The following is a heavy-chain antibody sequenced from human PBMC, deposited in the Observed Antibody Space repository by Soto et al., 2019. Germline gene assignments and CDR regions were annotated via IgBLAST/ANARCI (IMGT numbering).Heavy chain of an antibody. CDR2: INHSGST. D-gene: IGHD2-8*02. CDR3: ARDKITGLFDY. Sequence: SETLSLTCAVYGGSFSGYYWTWIRPPPGTGLEWIGEINHSGSTNYNPSLKSRVTISVDTSKNQFSLKLTSVTAADTAVYYCARDKITGLFDYWGQGTLVTVSS. CDR1: GGSFSGYY. J-gene: IGHJ4*02. V-gene: IGHV4-34*01.